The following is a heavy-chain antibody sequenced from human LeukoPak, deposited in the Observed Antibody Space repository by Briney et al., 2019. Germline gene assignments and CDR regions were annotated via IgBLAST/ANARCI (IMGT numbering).Heavy chain of an antibody. J-gene: IGHJ4*02. D-gene: IGHD3-22*01. V-gene: IGHV3-23*01. CDR1: GFRFSSYA. CDR2: TSGSGGST. CDR3: ARDADTSSRYSRFDY. Sequence: PGGSLKLSCAASGFRFSSYAMSWVRQAPGKGLEWVSATSGSGGSTYYAHSVRGRFTISRDNYKKTLDLQMNSLRAEDSAVYYCARDADTSSRYSRFDYWGQGTLVAVSS.